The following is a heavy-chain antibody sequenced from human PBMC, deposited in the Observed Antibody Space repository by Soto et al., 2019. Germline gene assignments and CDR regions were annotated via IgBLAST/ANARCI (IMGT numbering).Heavy chain of an antibody. J-gene: IGHJ6*03. CDR1: GFTFSSYA. CDR2: ISGSGGST. CDR3: AKVRKGDYYYYYMDV. V-gene: IGHV3-23*01. Sequence: EVQLLESGGGLVQPGGSLRLSCAASGFTFSSYAMSWVRQAPGKGLEWVSAISGSGGSTYYADSVKGRFTISRDNSKNTLYLQMKSLRAEDTAVYYCAKVRKGDYYYYYMDVWGKGTTVTVSS. D-gene: IGHD3-16*01.